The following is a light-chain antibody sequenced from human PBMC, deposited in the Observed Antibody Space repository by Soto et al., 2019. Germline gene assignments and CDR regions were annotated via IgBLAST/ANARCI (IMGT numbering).Light chain of an antibody. Sequence: EIVMTQSPVALSVSPGERATLSCRASQAIRSXLAWYQQKPGQAPRLLISDVSTRATGIPARXNGSGSGTEFTLAISSLQFEXXXVYYCHQYNTWPLTFGXGTXVEIK. V-gene: IGKV3-15*01. CDR1: QAIRSX. CDR3: HQYNTWPLT. J-gene: IGKJ4*01. CDR2: DVS.